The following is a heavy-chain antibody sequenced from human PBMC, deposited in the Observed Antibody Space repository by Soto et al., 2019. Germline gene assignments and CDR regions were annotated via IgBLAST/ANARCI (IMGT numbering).Heavy chain of an antibody. Sequence: ETLSLTCTVSGGSISSYYWSWIRQAPGKGLEWVSTVSPGGDVSHYTDSVKGRFTISRDNSRRTLHLQMDSLRAEDAAVYFCVRRAITATTNWGAFDVWGQGTVVTVSS. V-gene: IGHV3-23*01. CDR3: VRRAITATTNWGAFDV. CDR1: GGSISSYY. D-gene: IGHD1-20*01. J-gene: IGHJ3*01. CDR2: VSPGGDVS.